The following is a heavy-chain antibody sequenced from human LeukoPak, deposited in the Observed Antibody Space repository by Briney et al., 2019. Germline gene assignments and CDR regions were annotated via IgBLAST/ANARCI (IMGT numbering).Heavy chain of an antibody. CDR2: IYSGGNS. V-gene: IGHV3-53*01. J-gene: IGHJ2*01. CDR1: GFTFSSYS. CDR3: ARGNGDYDAYWYFDL. Sequence: GGSLRLSCAASGFTFSSYSMNWVRQAPGKGLEWVSVIYSGGNSYYADSVKGRFTISRDNSKNTLYLQMSSLRAEDTAVYFCARGNGDYDAYWYFDLWGRGALVTVSS. D-gene: IGHD4-17*01.